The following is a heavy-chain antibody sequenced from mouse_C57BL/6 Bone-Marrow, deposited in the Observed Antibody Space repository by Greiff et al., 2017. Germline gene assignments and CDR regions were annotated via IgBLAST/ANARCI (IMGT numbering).Heavy chain of an antibody. D-gene: IGHD2-10*01. J-gene: IGHJ4*01. Sequence: VQLQQPGAELVRPGSSVKLSCKASGYTFTSYWMHWVKQRPIQGLEWIGNIDPSDSETHYNQKFKDKATLTVDKSSSTAYMQLSSLTSEDSAVYYCARPSYYGNYAMDYWGQGTSVTVSS. V-gene: IGHV1-52*01. CDR3: ARPSYYGNYAMDY. CDR2: IDPSDSET. CDR1: GYTFTSYW.